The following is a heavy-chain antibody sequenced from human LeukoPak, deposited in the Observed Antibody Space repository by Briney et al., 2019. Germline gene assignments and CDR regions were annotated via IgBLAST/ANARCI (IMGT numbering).Heavy chain of an antibody. CDR1: GFTFSSYN. CDR2: ISSSSSYI. J-gene: IGHJ4*02. CDR3: AGGGDIVATTNYFDY. D-gene: IGHD5-12*01. V-gene: IGHV3-21*01. Sequence: GGSLRLSCAASGFTFSSYNMNWVRQAPGKGLEWVSSISSSSSYIYYADSVKGRFTISRDNAKNSLYLQMNSLRAEDTAVYYCAGGGDIVATTNYFDYWGQGTLVTVSS.